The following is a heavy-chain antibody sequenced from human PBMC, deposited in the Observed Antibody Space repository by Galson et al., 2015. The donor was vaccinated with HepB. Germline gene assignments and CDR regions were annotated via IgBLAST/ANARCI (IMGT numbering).Heavy chain of an antibody. CDR1: GGSISSSSYY. D-gene: IGHD2-21*02. CDR3: ARAHYCGGDCWYFDY. CDR2: IYYSGST. J-gene: IGHJ4*02. Sequence: ETLSLTCTVSGGSISSSSYYWGWIRQPPGKGLGWIGSIYYSGSTYYNPSLKSRVTISVDTSKNQFSLKLSSVTAADTAVYYCARAHYCGGDCWYFDYWGQGTLVTVSS. V-gene: IGHV4-39*01.